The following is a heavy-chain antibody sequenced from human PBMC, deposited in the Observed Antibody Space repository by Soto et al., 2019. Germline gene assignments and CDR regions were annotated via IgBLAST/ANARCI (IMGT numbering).Heavy chain of an antibody. D-gene: IGHD6-19*01. CDR3: AKSNVGIAVAGDLDY. CDR2: ISGSGGST. V-gene: IGHV3-23*01. Sequence: PGGSLRLSCAASGFTFSSYAMSWVRQAPGKGLEWVSAISGSGGSTYYADSVKGRFTISRDNSKDTLYLQMNSLRAEDTAVYYCAKSNVGIAVAGDLDYWGQGTRVTVSS. J-gene: IGHJ4*02. CDR1: GFTFSSYA.